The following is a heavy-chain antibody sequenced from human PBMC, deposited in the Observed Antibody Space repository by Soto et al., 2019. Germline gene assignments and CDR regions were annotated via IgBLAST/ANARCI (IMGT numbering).Heavy chain of an antibody. CDR3: AREEGGGDSEGFDY. V-gene: IGHV1-69*13. D-gene: IGHD5-12*01. J-gene: IGHJ4*02. Sequence: SVKVSCKASGGTFSSYAISWVRQAPGQGLEWMGGIIPIFGTANYAQKFQGRVTITADESTSTAYMELSSLRSEDTAVYYCAREEGGGDSEGFDYWGQGPLVTVP. CDR2: IIPIFGTA. CDR1: GGTFSSYA.